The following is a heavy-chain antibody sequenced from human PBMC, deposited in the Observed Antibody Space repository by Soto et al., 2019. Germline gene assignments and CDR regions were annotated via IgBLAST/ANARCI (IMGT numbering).Heavy chain of an antibody. CDR3: ARGCSGGSCYLGWFDP. Sequence: XSVKVTCKASGYTLTSYAMHWVRQAPGQRLEWMGWINAGNGNTKYSQKFQGRVTITRDTSASTAYMELSSLRSEDTAVYYCARGCSGGSCYLGWFDPCGQGTLVTVSS. D-gene: IGHD2-15*01. J-gene: IGHJ5*02. CDR2: INAGNGNT. CDR1: GYTLTSYA. V-gene: IGHV1-3*01.